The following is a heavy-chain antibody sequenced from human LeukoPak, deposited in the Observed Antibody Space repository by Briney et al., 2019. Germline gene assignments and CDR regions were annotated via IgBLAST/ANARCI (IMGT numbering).Heavy chain of an antibody. CDR2: IKGDGIST. V-gene: IGHV3-74*01. Sequence: GGSLRLACAASGFDFSSNWMHWVRHAPGQGLVWVSRIKGDGISTNYADSVKGRFTISRDIAKNTLYLQMNSLRAEDTGVYYCAKDHYWSIDYWGRGTLVTVSS. CDR1: GFDFSSNW. J-gene: IGHJ4*02. CDR3: AKDHYWSIDY. D-gene: IGHD3-3*01.